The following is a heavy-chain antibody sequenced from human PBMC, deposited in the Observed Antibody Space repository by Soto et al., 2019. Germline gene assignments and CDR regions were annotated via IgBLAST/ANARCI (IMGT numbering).Heavy chain of an antibody. D-gene: IGHD4-17*01. J-gene: IGHJ5*02. CDR2: TYNSVST. CDR1: GGSISRYCCC. Sequence: SETLSLTCTVSGGSISRYCCCWSRIRPNPGKGLEWIGYTYNSVSTYYNPSLKSRVTISVDTSKNQFSLKLTSVTAADTAVYYCARETYGDYVGYFDPWGQGIQVTVSS. CDR3: ARETYGDYVGYFDP. V-gene: IGHV4-31*03.